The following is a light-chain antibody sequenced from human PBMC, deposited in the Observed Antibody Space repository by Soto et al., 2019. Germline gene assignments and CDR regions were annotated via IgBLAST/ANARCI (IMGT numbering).Light chain of an antibody. CDR3: SSHTTYSTRV. J-gene: IGLJ1*01. CDR2: EVS. CDR1: SSDIGSYNY. Sequence: QSALTQPASVSGSPGQSIAISCTGTSSDIGSYNYVSWYQQHPGKAPKLMIHEVSNRPSGVSDRFSGSKSGNTASLTISGLQDDDEADYYCSSHTTYSTRVFGTVTKVTVL. V-gene: IGLV2-14*01.